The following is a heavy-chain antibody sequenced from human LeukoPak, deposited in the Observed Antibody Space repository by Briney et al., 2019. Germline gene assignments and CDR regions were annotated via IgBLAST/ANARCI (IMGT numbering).Heavy chain of an antibody. J-gene: IGHJ4*02. Sequence: GASVKVSCKASGGTFSSYAISWVRQAPGQGLEWMGGIIPIFGTANYAQKFQGRVTITADESTSTAYMELSSLRSEDTAVYYCARSYSSGYYYHYWGQGTLVTVSS. CDR1: GGTFSSYA. D-gene: IGHD3-22*01. CDR3: ARSYSSGYYYHY. CDR2: IIPIFGTA. V-gene: IGHV1-69*13.